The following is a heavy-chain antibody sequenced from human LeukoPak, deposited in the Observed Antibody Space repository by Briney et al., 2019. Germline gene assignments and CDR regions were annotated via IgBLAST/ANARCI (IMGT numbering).Heavy chain of an antibody. J-gene: IGHJ4*02. CDR2: FIPIFGSA. D-gene: IGHD3-22*01. CDR3: ARGPYSYDSSGCFDY. CDR1: GGTLANYA. V-gene: IGHV1-69*13. Sequence: ASVKVSCKASGGTLANYAVSWVRQAPGQGLEWMGGFIPIFGSANYAQQFQGRLTMTADESTSTAYMELSSLRSEDTAVYYCARGPYSYDSSGCFDYWGQGTLVTVSS.